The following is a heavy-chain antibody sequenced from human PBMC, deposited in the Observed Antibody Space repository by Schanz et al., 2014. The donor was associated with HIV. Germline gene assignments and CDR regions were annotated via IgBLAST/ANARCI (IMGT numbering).Heavy chain of an antibody. J-gene: IGHJ6*02. V-gene: IGHV1-8*02. D-gene: IGHD1-26*01. CDR2: MNPSTGNS. CDR1: GYTFTGYF. Sequence: QVQLVQSGAEMKKPGASVKVSCKTSGYTFTGYFMHWVRQAPGQGLEWMGWMNPSTGNSGYAQMFQVRVTMTRDTSISTAYLEVDSLKSEDTAVYYCARGPKWEGLMDVWGQGTTVIVSS. CDR3: ARGPKWEGLMDV.